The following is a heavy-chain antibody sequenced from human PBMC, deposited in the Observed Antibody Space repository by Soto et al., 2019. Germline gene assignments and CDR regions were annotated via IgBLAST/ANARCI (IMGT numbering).Heavy chain of an antibody. J-gene: IGHJ6*03. D-gene: IGHD4-17*01. CDR1: GLTSSSYS. Sequence: PGGSLRLSCAASGLTSSSYSMNWVRQAPGKGLEWVSSISSSSSYIYYADSVKGRFTISRDNAKNSLYLQMNSLRAEDTAVYYCARAGPYAYYYYYMDVWGKGTTVTASS. V-gene: IGHV3-21*01. CDR2: ISSSSSYI. CDR3: ARAGPYAYYYYYMDV.